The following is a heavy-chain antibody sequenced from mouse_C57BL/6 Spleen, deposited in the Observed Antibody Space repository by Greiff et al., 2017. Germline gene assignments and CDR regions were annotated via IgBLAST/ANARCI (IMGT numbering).Heavy chain of an antibody. Sequence: VKLQQPGAELVRPGTSVKLSCKASGYTFTSYWMHWVKQRPGQGLEWIGVIDPSDSYTNYNQKFKGKATLTVDTSSSTAYMQLSSLTSEDSAVYYCARAYYDYDDYWGQGTTLTVSS. CDR2: IDPSDSYT. CDR1: GYTFTSYW. CDR3: ARAYYDYDDY. D-gene: IGHD2-4*01. V-gene: IGHV1-59*01. J-gene: IGHJ2*01.